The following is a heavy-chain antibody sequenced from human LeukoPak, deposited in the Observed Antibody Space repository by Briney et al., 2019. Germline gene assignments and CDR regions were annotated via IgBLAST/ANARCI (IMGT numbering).Heavy chain of an antibody. J-gene: IGHJ4*02. CDR3: ARGLSSSWHFDY. Sequence: LRLSCAASGFTFSDYYMSWIRQPPGKGLEWIGEINHSGSTNYNPSLKSRVTISVDTSKNQFSLKLSSVTAADTAVYYCARGLSSSWHFDYWGQGTLVTVSS. CDR2: INHSGST. CDR1: GFTFSDYY. D-gene: IGHD6-13*01. V-gene: IGHV4-34*01.